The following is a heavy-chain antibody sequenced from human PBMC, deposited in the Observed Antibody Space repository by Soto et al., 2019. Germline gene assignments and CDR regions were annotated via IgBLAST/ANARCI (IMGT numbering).Heavy chain of an antibody. Sequence: EVQLVESGGGLVQPGESLRLSCTASGITFSSYSMNWVRQAPGKGLEWFSYISSSKTTYADSVKGRFTISRDNAKNSVYLQMNSLRDEDTAVYYCVGEQDVHTPMVHGNYWGRGTRVTVSS. V-gene: IGHV3-48*02. D-gene: IGHD5-18*01. CDR1: GITFSSYS. CDR3: VGEQDVHTPMVHGNY. CDR2: ISSSKTT. J-gene: IGHJ4*02.